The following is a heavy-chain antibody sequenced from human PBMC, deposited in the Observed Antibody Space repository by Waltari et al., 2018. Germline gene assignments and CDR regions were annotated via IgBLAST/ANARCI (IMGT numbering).Heavy chain of an antibody. CDR3: ARDGYSYGLGTFDI. V-gene: IGHV3-74*01. D-gene: IGHD5-18*01. Sequence: EVQLVESGGGSVQPGGSLRLSCAASGFTFGIYWMHWVHQAPGKGLVWVSGINSDGSSTSYADSVKGRFTISRDNAKNTLYLQMNSLRAEDTAVYYCARDGYSYGLGTFDIWGQGTMVTVSS. CDR2: INSDGSST. CDR1: GFTFGIYW. J-gene: IGHJ3*02.